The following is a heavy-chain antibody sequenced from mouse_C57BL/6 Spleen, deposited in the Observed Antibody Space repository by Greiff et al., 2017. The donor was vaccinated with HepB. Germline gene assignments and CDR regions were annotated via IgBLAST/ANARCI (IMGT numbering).Heavy chain of an antibody. CDR3: ARDYYGSSYCWYFDV. V-gene: IGHV1-82*01. CDR2: IYPGDGDT. J-gene: IGHJ1*03. D-gene: IGHD1-1*01. Sequence: VKLMESGPELVKPGASVKISCKASGYAFSSSWMNWVKQRPGKGLEWIGRIYPGDGDTNYNGKFKGKATLTADKSSSTAYMQLSSLTSEDSAVYFCARDYYGSSYCWYFDVWGTGTTVTVSS. CDR1: GYAFSSSW.